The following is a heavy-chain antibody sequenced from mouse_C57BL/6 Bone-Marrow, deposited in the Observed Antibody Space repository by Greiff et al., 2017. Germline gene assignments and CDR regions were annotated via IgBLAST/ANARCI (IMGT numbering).Heavy chain of an antibody. CDR2: IDPSDSET. D-gene: IGHD2-3*01. CDR1: GYTFTSYW. CDR3: ARGGYYVSLAY. Sequence: QVQLQQPGAELVRPGSSVKPSCKASGYTFTSYWMHWVKQRPIQGLEWIGNIDPSDSETHYNQKFKDKATLTVDKSSSTAYMQLSSLTSEDSAVYYCARGGYYVSLAYWGQGTLVTVSA. J-gene: IGHJ3*01. V-gene: IGHV1-52*01.